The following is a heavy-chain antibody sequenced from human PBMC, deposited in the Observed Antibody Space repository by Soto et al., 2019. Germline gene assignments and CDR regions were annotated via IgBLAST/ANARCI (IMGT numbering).Heavy chain of an antibody. D-gene: IGHD2-2*01. CDR2: MNPNSGNT. J-gene: IGHJ3*02. V-gene: IGHV1-8*01. CDR1: GYTFTSYY. CDR3: TVVPASDAFDI. Sequence: PSVKVSCTASGYTFTSYYINWVLQATGQGLEWMGWMNPNSGNTGYAQKFQGRVTMTRNTSISTVYMELSSLRSEDTAVYYCTVVPASDAFDIWGQGTMVTVSS.